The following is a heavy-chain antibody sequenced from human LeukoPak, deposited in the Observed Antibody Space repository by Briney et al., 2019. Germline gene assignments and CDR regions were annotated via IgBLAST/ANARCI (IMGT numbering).Heavy chain of an antibody. CDR1: GGSISSGGYS. D-gene: IGHD6-13*01. Sequence: SETLSLTCAVSGGSISSGGYSWSWIRQPPGKGLEWIGYIYHSGSTYYNPSLKSRVTISVDRSKNQFSLKLSSVTAADTAVYYCARDGDGTHFDYWGQGTLVTVSS. CDR2: IYHSGST. CDR3: ARDGDGTHFDY. V-gene: IGHV4-30-2*01. J-gene: IGHJ4*02.